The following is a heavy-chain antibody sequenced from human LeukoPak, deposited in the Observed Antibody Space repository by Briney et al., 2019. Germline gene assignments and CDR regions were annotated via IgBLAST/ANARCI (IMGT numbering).Heavy chain of an antibody. CDR3: AVPQWELLI. Sequence: GGPLTLSCAASGFTFSSYTMSWVRQAPGKGLEWVSAIGGSGGNTYYADSVKGRFTISRDNSKNTLYLQMNSLRDEDTAVYYCAVPQWELLIWGQGTLVTVSS. J-gene: IGHJ4*02. CDR1: GFTFSSYT. D-gene: IGHD1-26*01. CDR2: IGGSGGNT. V-gene: IGHV3-23*01.